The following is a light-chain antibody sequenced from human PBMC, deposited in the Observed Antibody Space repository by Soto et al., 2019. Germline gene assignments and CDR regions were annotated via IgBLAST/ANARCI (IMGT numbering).Light chain of an antibody. J-gene: IGLJ3*02. V-gene: IGLV2-23*02. Sequence: QSALTQPASVSGSPGQSISIYCTGTTSDVGKYNLVSWYQQHPGKAPKLIVYEANKRPSGVSNRFSGSKSGNTASLTISGLQAEDEADYHCCSYAGSTTLGVFGGGTKLTVL. CDR2: EAN. CDR1: TSDVGKYNL. CDR3: CSYAGSTTLGV.